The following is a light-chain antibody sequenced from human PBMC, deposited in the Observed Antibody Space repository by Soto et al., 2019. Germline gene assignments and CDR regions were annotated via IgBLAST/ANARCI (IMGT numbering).Light chain of an antibody. J-gene: IGLJ3*02. CDR1: SSDVGGYNA. Sequence: QSALTQPRSVSGSPRQSVTISCPGNSSDVGGYNAVSWYQPYPGKPPQLMIYDVTKRPSGVPDRFSGSKSGNTASLTISGLQDEYEADYYCSSDAGSLNMVFGGGTKLTVL. CDR2: DVT. V-gene: IGLV2-11*01. CDR3: SSDAGSLNMV.